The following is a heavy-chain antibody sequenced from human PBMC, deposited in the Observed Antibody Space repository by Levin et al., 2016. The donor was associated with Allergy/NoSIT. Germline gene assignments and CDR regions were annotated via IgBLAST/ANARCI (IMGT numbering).Heavy chain of an antibody. CDR3: ARFFVGYSYGYYYFDY. J-gene: IGHJ4*02. V-gene: IGHV4-39*07. CDR2: IYYSGST. Sequence: IRQPPGKGLEWIGSIYYSGSTYYNPSLKSRVTISVDTSKNQFSLKLSSVTAADTAVYYCARFFVGYSYGYYYFDYWGQGTLVTVSS. D-gene: IGHD5-18*01.